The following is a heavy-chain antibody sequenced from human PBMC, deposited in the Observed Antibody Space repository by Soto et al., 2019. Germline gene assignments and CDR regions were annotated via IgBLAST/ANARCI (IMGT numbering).Heavy chain of an antibody. V-gene: IGHV3-7*01. J-gene: IGHJ6*03. CDR1: GFTFSSYW. CDR3: ASKRDILTGYRDRDSYMDV. Sequence: GGSLRLSCAASGFTFSSYWMSWVRQAPGKGLEWVANIKQDGSEKYYVDSVKGRFTISRDNAKNSLYLQMNSLRAEDTAVYYCASKRDILTGYRDRDSYMDVWGKGTTVTVSS. D-gene: IGHD3-9*01. CDR2: IKQDGSEK.